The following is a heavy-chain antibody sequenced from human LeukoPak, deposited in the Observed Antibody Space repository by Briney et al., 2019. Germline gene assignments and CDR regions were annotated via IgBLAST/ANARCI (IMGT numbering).Heavy chain of an antibody. D-gene: IGHD2-15*01. CDR3: AKGIRHGLDY. CDR1: GFTFNDYA. J-gene: IGHJ4*02. V-gene: IGHV3-9*01. Sequence: PGRSLRLSCAASGFTFNDYAMHWVRQAPGKGLEWVSAISWNSGSIDYADSVKGRFTISRDNAKNSLYLQMNSLRAEDTGLYLCAKGIRHGLDYWGEGTLATVSS. CDR2: ISWNSGSI.